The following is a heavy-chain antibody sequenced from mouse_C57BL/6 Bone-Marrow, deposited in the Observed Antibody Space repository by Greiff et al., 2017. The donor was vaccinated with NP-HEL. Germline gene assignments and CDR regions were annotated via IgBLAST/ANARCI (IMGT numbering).Heavy chain of an antibody. CDR2: ISNGGGST. J-gene: IGHJ2*01. CDR3: ARWAFYYFDY. D-gene: IGHD3-1*01. V-gene: IGHV5-12*01. Sequence: EVMLVESGGGLVQPGGSLKLSCAASGFTFSDYYMYWVRQTPEKRLEWVAYISNGGGSTYYPDTVKGRFTISRDNAKNTRYLQMSRLKSEDTAMYYCARWAFYYFDYGGQGTTLTVSS. CDR1: GFTFSDYY.